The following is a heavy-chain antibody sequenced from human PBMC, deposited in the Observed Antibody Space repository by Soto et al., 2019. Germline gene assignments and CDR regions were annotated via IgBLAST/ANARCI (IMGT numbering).Heavy chain of an antibody. CDR2: IYYSGST. Sequence: PSETLSLTCTVSGGSISSGGYYWSWIRQHPGKGLEWIGYIYYSGSTYYNPSLKSRVTISVDTSKNQFSLKLSSVTAADTAVYYFARDASYSSSRHFDFWGQGTLGTVSS. CDR3: ARDASYSSSRHFDF. V-gene: IGHV4-31*03. D-gene: IGHD6-6*01. CDR1: GGSISSGGYY. J-gene: IGHJ4*02.